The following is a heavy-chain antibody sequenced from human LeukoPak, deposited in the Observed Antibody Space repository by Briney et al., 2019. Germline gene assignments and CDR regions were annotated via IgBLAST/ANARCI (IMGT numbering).Heavy chain of an antibody. CDR2: IYSGGST. V-gene: IGHV3-53*01. CDR3: ARDWRGSSWYYFDY. J-gene: IGHJ4*02. Sequence: GGSLRLSCAASGFTVSSNYMSWVRQAPGKGLEWVSVIYSGGSTYYADSVKGRFAISRDNSKNTLYLQMNSLRAEDTAVYYCARDWRGSSWYYFDYWGQGTLVTVSS. D-gene: IGHD6-13*01. CDR1: GFTVSSNY.